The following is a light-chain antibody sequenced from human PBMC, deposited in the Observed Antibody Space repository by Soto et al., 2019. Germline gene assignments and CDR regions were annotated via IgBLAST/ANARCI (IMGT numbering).Light chain of an antibody. Sequence: QSALTQPASVSGSPGQSITISCTGTSSDVGGYNYVSWYQQHPGKAPKLMIYEVSNRPSGISSRFSGSKSANMASLTISGLQSDDEADYYCTSYTTNSSVVFGGGTKLTVL. J-gene: IGLJ2*01. CDR2: EVS. CDR3: TSYTTNSSVV. V-gene: IGLV2-14*01. CDR1: SSDVGGYNY.